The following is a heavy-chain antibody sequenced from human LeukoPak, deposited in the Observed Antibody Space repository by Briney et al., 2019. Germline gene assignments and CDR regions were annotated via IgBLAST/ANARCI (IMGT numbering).Heavy chain of an antibody. CDR3: ARGDRQQLVLH. CDR1: GGSFSGYY. V-gene: IGHV4-34*01. CDR2: IYYSGST. D-gene: IGHD6-6*01. Sequence: SETLPLTCAVYGGSFSGYYWSWIRQPPGKGLEWIGSIYYSGSTYYNPSLKSRVTISVDTSKNQFSLKLSSVTAADTAVYYCARGDRQQLVLHWGQGTLVTVSS. J-gene: IGHJ4*02.